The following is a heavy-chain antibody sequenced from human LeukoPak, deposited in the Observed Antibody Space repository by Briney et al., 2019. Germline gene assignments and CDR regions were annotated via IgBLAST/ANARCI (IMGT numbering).Heavy chain of an antibody. V-gene: IGHV3-21*01. CDR2: ISGSGSYI. CDR3: TTHTDSSGWFDY. J-gene: IGHJ4*02. D-gene: IGHD6-19*01. CDR1: GFTFSSYS. Sequence: GGSLRLSCAASGFTFSSYSMNWVRQAPGKGLEWVSAISGSGSYIYYADSVKGRFTISRDNAKNSLYLQMNSLRAEDTAVYYCTTHTDSSGWFDYWGQGTLVTVSS.